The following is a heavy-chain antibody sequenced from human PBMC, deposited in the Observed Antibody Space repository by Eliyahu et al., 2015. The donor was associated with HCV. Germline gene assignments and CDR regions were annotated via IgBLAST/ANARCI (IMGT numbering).Heavy chain of an antibody. CDR1: GFTFSSYG. D-gene: IGHD6-19*01. Sequence: QVQLVESGGGVVQPGRSLRLXCAASGFTFSSYGMHWVRQAPGKGLEWVAVIWYDGSNKYYTDSVKGRFTISRDNSKNTMYLQMNSLRAEDTAVYYCARDPRQWLVLGAGGLFDYWGQGTLVTVSS. V-gene: IGHV3-33*01. CDR2: IWYDGSNK. J-gene: IGHJ4*02. CDR3: ARDPRQWLVLGAGGLFDY.